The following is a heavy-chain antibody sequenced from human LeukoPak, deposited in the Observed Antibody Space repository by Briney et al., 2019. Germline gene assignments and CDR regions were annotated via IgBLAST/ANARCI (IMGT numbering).Heavy chain of an antibody. J-gene: IGHJ6*02. Sequence: GGSLRLSCAASGFTFDDYAMHWVRQAPGKCLEWVSLISGDGGSTYYADSVKGRFTISRDNSKNSLYLQMNSLRTEDTALYYCAKSFGSMYYDSSGYYYPLSGMDVWGQGTTVTVSS. CDR1: GFTFDDYA. CDR2: ISGDGGST. D-gene: IGHD3-22*01. V-gene: IGHV3-43*02. CDR3: AKSFGSMYYDSSGYYYPLSGMDV.